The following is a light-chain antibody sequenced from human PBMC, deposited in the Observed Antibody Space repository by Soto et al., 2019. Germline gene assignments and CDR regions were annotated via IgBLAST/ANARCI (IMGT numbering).Light chain of an antibody. CDR3: HQYDSSPLT. Sequence: EIVLTQSPSTLSLSPGERATLSCRASQSVSSSYLAWYQQKPGQAPRLLIYGASSRATGIPDRFSGSGFGTDFTLTISRLEPEDFAVYYCHQYDSSPLTFGGGTKVEIK. CDR2: GAS. CDR1: QSVSSSY. J-gene: IGKJ4*01. V-gene: IGKV3-20*01.